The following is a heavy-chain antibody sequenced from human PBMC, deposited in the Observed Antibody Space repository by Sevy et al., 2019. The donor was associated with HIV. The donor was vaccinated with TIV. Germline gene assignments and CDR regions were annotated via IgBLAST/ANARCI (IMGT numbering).Heavy chain of an antibody. CDR1: GFTFSNYW. J-gene: IGHJ6*02. D-gene: IGHD2-15*01. CDR2: INRDGSST. CDR3: TGGRDCGGGSCERCHYNGFDV. V-gene: IGHV3-74*01. Sequence: GGSLRLSCTMSGFTFSNYWMHWVRRAPGEGLMWVSRINRDGSSTNYADSVKGRFTISRDNAKNTLYLQMNSLRGEDPDVYYSTGGRDCGGGSCERCHYNGFDVWGQGTTVTVSS.